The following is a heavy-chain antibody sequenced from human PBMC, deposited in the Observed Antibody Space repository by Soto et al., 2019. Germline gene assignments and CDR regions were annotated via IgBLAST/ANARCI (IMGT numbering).Heavy chain of an antibody. V-gene: IGHV3-23*01. CDR3: AKDLGRHDPRYGMDV. CDR1: GFTFSSYA. J-gene: IGHJ6*02. D-gene: IGHD3-10*01. CDR2: ISGSGGNT. Sequence: GGSLRLSCAASGFTFSSYAMSWVRQAPGKGLEWVSAISGSGGNTYYADSVKGRFTISRDNSKNTLYLQMNSLRAEDTAVYYCAKDLGRHDPRYGMDVWGQGTTVTVSS.